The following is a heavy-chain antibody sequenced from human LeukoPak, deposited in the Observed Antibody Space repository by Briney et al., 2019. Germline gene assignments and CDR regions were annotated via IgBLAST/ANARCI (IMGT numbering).Heavy chain of an antibody. V-gene: IGHV3-21*01. J-gene: IGHJ4*02. CDR1: GFTFSSYS. CDR3: ARDPPFIIGTTFFDY. D-gene: IGHD1-20*01. CDR2: ISSSSSYI. Sequence: GGSLRLSCAASGFTFSSYSMNWVRQAPGKGLEWVSSISSSSSYIYYSDSVKGRFTISRDNAKNSLYLQMNSLRAEDTAVYYCARDPPFIIGTTFFDYWGQGTLVTVSS.